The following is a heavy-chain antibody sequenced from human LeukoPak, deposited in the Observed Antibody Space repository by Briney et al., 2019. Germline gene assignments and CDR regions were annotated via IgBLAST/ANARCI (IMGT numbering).Heavy chain of an antibody. CDR2: ISYDGSNK. V-gene: IGHV3-30*04. Sequence: GGSLRLSCAASGFTFSSYAMHWVRQAPGKGLEWVAVISYDGSNKYYADSVKGRFTISRDNSKNTLYLQMNSLRAEDTAVHYCARANSRNYYDSSGYYYAGLDYWGQGTLVTVSS. CDR3: ARANSRNYYDSSGYYYAGLDY. CDR1: GFTFSSYA. D-gene: IGHD3-22*01. J-gene: IGHJ4*02.